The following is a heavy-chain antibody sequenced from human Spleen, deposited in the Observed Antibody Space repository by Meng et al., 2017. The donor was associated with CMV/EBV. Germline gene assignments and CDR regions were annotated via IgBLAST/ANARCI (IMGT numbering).Heavy chain of an antibody. CDR2: IGAYKGNT. J-gene: IGHJ4*02. V-gene: IGHV1-18*04. D-gene: IGHD2-15*01. CDR3: ARQLIPATPLDF. Sequence: CKYSDDSFNTYGISWVGQAPGQGLVWLEWIGAYKGNTNYAQKFQDRVTLTIETSTSTAYMELRSLRLDDTAVYYCARQLIPATPLDFWGQGTLVTVSS. CDR1: DDSFNTYG.